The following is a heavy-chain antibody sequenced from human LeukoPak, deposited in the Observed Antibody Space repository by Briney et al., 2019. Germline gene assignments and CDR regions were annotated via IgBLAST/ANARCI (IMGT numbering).Heavy chain of an antibody. Sequence: SXXAXGXTXXXYWMSWVRQAPGKGLEWVANIKQDGSEKYYVDSVKGRFTISRDNAKNSLYLQMNSLRADDTAVYYCAKELSSGYGMEVWGQGTTVTVSS. CDR2: IKQDGSEK. D-gene: IGHD6-19*01. J-gene: IGHJ6*02. CDR3: AKELSSGYGMEV. V-gene: IGHV3-7*01. CDR1: GXTXXXYW.